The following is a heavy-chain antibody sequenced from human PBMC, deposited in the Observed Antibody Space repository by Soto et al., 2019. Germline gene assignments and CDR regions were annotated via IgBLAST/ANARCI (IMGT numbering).Heavy chain of an antibody. Sequence: QVQLVQSGAEVKKPGSSVTVSCKASGGTFGNSAISWVRQAPGQGLEWMGGIIPIFPTPYYAQKFQGRVTITADESTSTDYMELTSLRSEDTAVYYCARDKDRQQLGGNYYYGIDVWGQGTTVTVSS. CDR2: IIPIFPTP. V-gene: IGHV1-69*12. D-gene: IGHD3-3*02. J-gene: IGHJ6*02. CDR1: GGTFGNSA. CDR3: ARDKDRQQLGGNYYYGIDV.